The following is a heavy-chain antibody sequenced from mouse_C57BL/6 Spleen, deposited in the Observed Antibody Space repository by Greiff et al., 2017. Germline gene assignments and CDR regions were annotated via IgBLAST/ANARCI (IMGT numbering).Heavy chain of an antibody. Sequence: QVQLQQSGPELVKPGASVKISCKASGYAFSSSWMNWVKQRPGKGLEWIGRIYPGDGDTNYNGKFKGKATLTADKSSSTAYMQLSSLTSEDSAVYFCARSGDYGSPAYWGQGTRVTVSA. D-gene: IGHD1-2*01. V-gene: IGHV1-82*01. CDR3: ARSGDYGSPAY. CDR1: GYAFSSSW. J-gene: IGHJ3*01. CDR2: IYPGDGDT.